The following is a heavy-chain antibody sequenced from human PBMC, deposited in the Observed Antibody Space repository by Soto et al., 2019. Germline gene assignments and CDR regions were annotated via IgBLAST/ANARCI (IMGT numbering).Heavy chain of an antibody. CDR3: ARSGVTMVRGVITAFDY. V-gene: IGHV1-69*13. D-gene: IGHD3-10*01. CDR1: GGTFSSYA. J-gene: IGHJ4*02. CDR2: IIPIFGTA. Sequence: SVKVSCKASGGTFSSYAISWVRQAPGQGLEWMGGIIPIFGTANYAQKFQGRVTITADESTSTAYMGLSSLRSEDTAVYYCARSGVTMVRGVITAFDYWGQGTLVTVSS.